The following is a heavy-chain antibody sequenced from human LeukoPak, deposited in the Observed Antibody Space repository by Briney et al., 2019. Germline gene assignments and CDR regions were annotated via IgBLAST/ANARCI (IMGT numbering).Heavy chain of an antibody. V-gene: IGHV4-34*01. D-gene: IGHD3-22*01. CDR2: INHSGST. CDR1: GGSFSGYY. J-gene: IGHJ3*02. Sequence: SETLSLTCAVYGGSFSGYYWSWIRQPPGKGLEWIGEINHSGSTNYNPSPKSRVTISVDTSKNQFSLKLSSVTAADTAVYYCARGNRLGMYYYDELGAFDIWGQGTMVTVSS. CDR3: ARGNRLGMYYYDELGAFDI.